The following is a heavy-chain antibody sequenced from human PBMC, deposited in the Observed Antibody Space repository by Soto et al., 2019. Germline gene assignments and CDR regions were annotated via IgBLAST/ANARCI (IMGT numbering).Heavy chain of an antibody. CDR2: IYSGGST. Sequence: EVQLVETGGGLIQPGGSLRLSCAASGFTVSSKYMSWVRQAPGKGLEWVSVIYSGGSTYYADSVKDRFTISRDNSKNTLYLQMNSLRAEDTAVYYCARGAVAGTTPFDYWGQGTLVTVSS. CDR1: GFTVSSKY. J-gene: IGHJ4*02. CDR3: ARGAVAGTTPFDY. V-gene: IGHV3-53*02. D-gene: IGHD6-19*01.